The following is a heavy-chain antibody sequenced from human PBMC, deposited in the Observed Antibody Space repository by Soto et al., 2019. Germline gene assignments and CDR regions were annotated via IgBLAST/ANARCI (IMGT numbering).Heavy chain of an antibody. CDR3: AKPTYYYDSSGYSPFDY. J-gene: IGHJ4*02. CDR1: GFTFSSYG. Sequence: QVQLVESGGGVVQPGRSLRLSCAASGFTFSSYGMHWVRQAPGKGLEWVAVISYDGSNKYYADSVKGRFTISRDNSKNTLYLQMNSLRPEDTAVYYCAKPTYYYDSSGYSPFDYWGQGTLVTVSS. V-gene: IGHV3-30*18. CDR2: ISYDGSNK. D-gene: IGHD3-22*01.